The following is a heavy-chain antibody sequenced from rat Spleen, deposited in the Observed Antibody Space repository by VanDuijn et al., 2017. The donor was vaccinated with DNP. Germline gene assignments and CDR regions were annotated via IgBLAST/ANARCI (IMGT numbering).Heavy chain of an antibody. D-gene: IGHD1-4*01. Sequence: EVQLVESGGDLVQPGRSLKLSCAASGFTFSDYYMAWVRQAPTKGLEWVASITNTGGSTYYPDSVKGRFPISRDNAKNTLYLQMDSLRSEDTATYYCASRPPPTRGPFDYWGQGVMVTVSS. CDR2: ITNTGGST. CDR3: ASRPPPTRGPFDY. V-gene: IGHV5-27*01. J-gene: IGHJ2*01. CDR1: GFTFSDYY.